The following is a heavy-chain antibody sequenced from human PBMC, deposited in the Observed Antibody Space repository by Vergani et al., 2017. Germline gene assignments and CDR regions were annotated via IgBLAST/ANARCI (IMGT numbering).Heavy chain of an antibody. CDR1: GGSISSYY. CDR2: IYYSGST. D-gene: IGHD1-26*01. CDR3: ARERPRCLISGSYYYFDY. V-gene: IGHV4-59*01. J-gene: IGHJ4*02. Sequence: QVQLQESGPGLVKPSETLSLTCTVSGGSISSYYWSWIRQPPGKGLEWIGYIYYSGSTNYNPSHKSRVTISVDTSKNQFSLKLRSVTAADTAVYYCARERPRCLISGSYYYFDYWGQGTLVTVSS.